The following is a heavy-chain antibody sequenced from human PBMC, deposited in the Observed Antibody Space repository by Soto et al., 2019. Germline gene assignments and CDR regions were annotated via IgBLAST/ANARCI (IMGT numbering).Heavy chain of an antibody. V-gene: IGHV4-34*01. Sequence: SSETLSLTCAVYNGSFSAYYWSCVRQPPGKGLEWIGEINHGGTSNFNPSLKSRVTISVDPSARQVSLTLRSVTAADAAVYYCRKWFEELLRDSWGRGTLVTVA. CDR2: INHGGTS. D-gene: IGHD3-10*01. CDR1: NGSFSAYY. J-gene: IGHJ4*02. CDR3: RKWFEELLRDS.